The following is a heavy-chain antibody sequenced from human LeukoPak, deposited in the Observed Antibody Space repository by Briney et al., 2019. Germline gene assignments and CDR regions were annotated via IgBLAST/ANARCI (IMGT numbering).Heavy chain of an antibody. CDR1: GFTFSSYS. CDR2: ISPGGRDA. J-gene: IGHJ4*02. V-gene: IGHV3-23*01. Sequence: GGSLRLSCAASGFTFSSYSMNWVRQAPGKGLECVSAISPGGRDALNAESVKDRFTISRHNSKNTLYLQMNSLRAEDTAIYYCVKGGTYSPLDSWGQGTLVTVSS. D-gene: IGHD1-26*01. CDR3: VKGGTYSPLDS.